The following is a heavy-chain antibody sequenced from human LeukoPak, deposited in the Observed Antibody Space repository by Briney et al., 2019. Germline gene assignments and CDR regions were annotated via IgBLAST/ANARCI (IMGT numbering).Heavy chain of an antibody. CDR1: GFTFSDYA. D-gene: IGHD2-15*01. CDR3: ARDHSSCSGGNCYGDY. J-gene: IGHJ4*02. Sequence: GGSLRLSCAASGFTFSDYAMSWVRQAPGKGLEWVSSISSSSSYMYYADSVKGRFTISRDNTKNSLYLQMNSLRAEDTAVYYCARDHSSCSGGNCYGDYWGQGALVTVSS. V-gene: IGHV3-21*01. CDR2: ISSSSSYM.